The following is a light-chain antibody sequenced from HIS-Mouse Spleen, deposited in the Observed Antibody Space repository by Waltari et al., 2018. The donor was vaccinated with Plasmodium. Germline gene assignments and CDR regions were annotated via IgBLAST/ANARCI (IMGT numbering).Light chain of an antibody. Sequence: EIVMTQSPATLSVSPGERATPSSRASQSVSSYLAWYQQKPGQAPRLLISGASPRAPGIPARFSGSGSGTEFTLTISSLQSEDFAVYYCQQYNNWSFTFGPGTKVDIK. CDR3: QQYNNWSFT. CDR1: QSVSSY. J-gene: IGKJ3*01. V-gene: IGKV3-15*01. CDR2: GAS.